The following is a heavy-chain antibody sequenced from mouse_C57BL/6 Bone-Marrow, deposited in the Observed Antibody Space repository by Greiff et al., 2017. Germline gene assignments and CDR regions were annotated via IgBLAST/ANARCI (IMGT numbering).Heavy chain of an antibody. J-gene: IGHJ3*01. CDR1: GYTFTDYN. V-gene: IGHV1-18*01. D-gene: IGHD1-1*01. CDR3: AGRGDWFAY. CDR2: INPNNGGT. Sequence: VQLKESGPELVKPGASVKIPCKASGYTFTDYNMDWVKQSHGKSLEWIGDINPNNGGTIYNQKFKGKATLTVAKSSSTAYMELRSLTSEDTAVYYCAGRGDWFAYWGQGTLVTVSA.